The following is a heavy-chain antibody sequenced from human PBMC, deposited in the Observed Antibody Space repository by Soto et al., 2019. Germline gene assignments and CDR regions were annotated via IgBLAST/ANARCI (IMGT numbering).Heavy chain of an antibody. D-gene: IGHD1-26*01. CDR2: FYYYSRSA. CDR1: GDAVNSTKYY. V-gene: IGHV4-61*01. CDR3: ARDHSGSSRFDY. J-gene: IGHJ4*02. Sequence: SETLSLTCTVSGDAVNSTKYYWSWIRQPPGKGLEWIGYFYYYSRSADYNPSLKSRATISGDTSKNQLSLKLNSVTTADTAVYFCARDHSGSSRFDYWGQGTPVTVSS.